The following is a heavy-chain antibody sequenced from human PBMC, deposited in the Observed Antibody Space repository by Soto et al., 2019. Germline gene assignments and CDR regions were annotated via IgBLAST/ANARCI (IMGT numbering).Heavy chain of an antibody. CDR1: GFVSNDYD. CDR2: ISYDGSNK. D-gene: IGHD2-21*01. Sequence: QVQLAESGGGVVQPGRSLRLSCATSGFVSNDYDIHWVRQAPGKGLAWLASISYDGSNKYYANSVKGRFTISRDNSKNTLSLQINSLGAEDTAVSYCSRGIKGGLDAWGPGTLVTVSS. CDR3: SRGIKGGLDA. V-gene: IGHV3-30*03. J-gene: IGHJ5*02.